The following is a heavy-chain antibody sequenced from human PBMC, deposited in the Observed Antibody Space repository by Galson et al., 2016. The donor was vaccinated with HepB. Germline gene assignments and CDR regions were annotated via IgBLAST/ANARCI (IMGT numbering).Heavy chain of an antibody. J-gene: IGHJ4*02. CDR1: GFTFRIYT. Sequence: SLRLSCATSGFTFRIYTMHWVRQAPGKGLEWLASISDDGNDKNYADSVRGRFSISRDNSEKTLFVQMNSLRTEDTAVYYCARDSTGYRNFDYWGQGTRVTVSP. D-gene: IGHD3-22*01. CDR2: ISDDGNDK. V-gene: IGHV3-30-3*01. CDR3: ARDSTGYRNFDY.